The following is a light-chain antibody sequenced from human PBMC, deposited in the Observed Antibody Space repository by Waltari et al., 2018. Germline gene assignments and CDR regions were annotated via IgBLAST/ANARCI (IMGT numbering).Light chain of an antibody. V-gene: IGLV2-11*01. Sequence: QAALTQPPSVSGSPGQSVTISCTGTSSDIGGYNYVSWYQQYPGKAPKLMIYDVSKRPSGVSGRFSGSKSGNTASLTISGLQAEDEADYYCSSYAGSNTWVFGGGTRLTVL. CDR2: DVS. J-gene: IGLJ2*01. CDR3: SSYAGSNTWV. CDR1: SSDIGGYNY.